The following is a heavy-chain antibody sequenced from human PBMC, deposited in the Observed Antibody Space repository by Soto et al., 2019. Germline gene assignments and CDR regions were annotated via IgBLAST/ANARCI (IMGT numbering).Heavy chain of an antibody. Sequence: QVQLVESGGGVVQPGRSLRLSCAASGFTFSSYGMHWVRQAPGKGLEWVAVISYDGSNKYYADSVKGRFTISRDNSKNTLYLQMNSLRAEETAVYYCAKDLRSLEPTPPYFDYWGQGTLVTVSS. V-gene: IGHV3-30*18. CDR1: GFTFSSYG. CDR2: ISYDGSNK. J-gene: IGHJ4*02. CDR3: AKDLRSLEPTPPYFDY.